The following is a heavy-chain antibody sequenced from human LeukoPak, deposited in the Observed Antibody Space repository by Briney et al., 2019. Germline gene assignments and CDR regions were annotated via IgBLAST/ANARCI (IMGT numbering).Heavy chain of an antibody. J-gene: IGHJ4*02. CDR1: GDSISSGDYY. Sequence: SQTLSLTCTDSGDSISSGDYYRSWIRQPPGKGLEWIGYIYYSGSSYYNPSLKSRVTISVDTSKRQFSLKLSSVTAADTAVYYCARERTAGGFDYWGQGTLVTVSS. CDR2: IYYSGSS. D-gene: IGHD3-10*01. CDR3: ARERTAGGFDY. V-gene: IGHV4-30-4*01.